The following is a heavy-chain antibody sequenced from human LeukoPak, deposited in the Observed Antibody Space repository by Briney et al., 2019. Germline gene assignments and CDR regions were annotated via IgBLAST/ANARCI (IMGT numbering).Heavy chain of an antibody. J-gene: IGHJ6*02. CDR1: GYTFTSYD. CDR3: ARGGDGYKPYYYYSMDV. CDR2: MNPNSGNT. V-gene: IGHV1-8*01. D-gene: IGHD5-24*01. Sequence: ASVKVSCKASGYTFTSYDINWVRQATGQGLEWMGWMNPNSGNTGYAQKFQGRVTMTRNTSISTAYMELSSLRSEDTAVYYCARGGDGYKPYYYYSMDVWGQGTTVTVSS.